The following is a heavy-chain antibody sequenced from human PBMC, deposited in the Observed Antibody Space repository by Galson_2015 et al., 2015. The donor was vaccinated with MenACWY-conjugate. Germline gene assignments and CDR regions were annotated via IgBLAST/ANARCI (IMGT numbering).Heavy chain of an antibody. D-gene: IGHD1-26*01. CDR2: ISPGDSKT. CDR1: GYTFTTYW. CDR3: ARHPPGGRGMDV. J-gene: IGHJ6*02. V-gene: IGHV5-51*01. Sequence: QSGAEVKKSGESLKISCKTSGYTFTTYWIVWVRQMPRTGLEFVGLISPGDSKTRYNPSLQGQVTISADESISTAYLQWSSLKASDTALYYCARHPPGGRGMDVWGQGTTVTVSS.